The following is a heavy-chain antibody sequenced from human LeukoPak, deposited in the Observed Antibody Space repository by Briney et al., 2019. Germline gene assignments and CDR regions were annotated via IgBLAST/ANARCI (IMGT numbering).Heavy chain of an antibody. J-gene: IGHJ4*02. CDR2: IYYSGST. CDR1: GGSISSSSYY. CDR3: ARDQAYNWNYGGFDY. D-gene: IGHD1-7*01. V-gene: IGHV4-39*07. Sequence: PSETLSLTCTVSGGSISSSSYYWGWIRQPPGKGLEWIGSIYYSGSTYYNPSLKSRVTISVDTSKNQFSLKLSSVTAADTAVYYCARDQAYNWNYGGFDYWGQGTLVTVSS.